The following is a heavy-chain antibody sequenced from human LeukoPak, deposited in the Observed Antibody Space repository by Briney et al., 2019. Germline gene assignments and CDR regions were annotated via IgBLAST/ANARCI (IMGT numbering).Heavy chain of an antibody. CDR2: INPNSGGT. CDR3: ARGNIVVVPAAIRRIWFDP. CDR1: GYTFTGYY. D-gene: IGHD2-2*01. J-gene: IGHJ5*02. V-gene: IGHV1-2*02. Sequence: ASVKVSCKAFGYTFTGYYMHWVRQAPGQGLEWMGWINPNSGGTNYAQKFQGRVTMTRDTSISTAYMELSRLRSDDTAVYYCARGNIVVVPAAIRRIWFDPWGQGTLVTVSS.